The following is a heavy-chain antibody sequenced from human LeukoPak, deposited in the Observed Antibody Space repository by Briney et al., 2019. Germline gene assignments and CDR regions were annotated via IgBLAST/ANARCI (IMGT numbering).Heavy chain of an antibody. CDR3: AGARGWEFSS. D-gene: IGHD1-26*01. CDR2: IQQDGSVQ. CDR1: GFTFSSYS. Sequence: GGSLRLSCAASGFTFSSYSMNWVRQAPGKGLEWVATIQQDGSVQHYLDSVKGRFTISRDNGKNSLYLQMNTLRAEDTAVYYCAGARGWEFSSWGQGTLVTVSS. V-gene: IGHV3-7*01. J-gene: IGHJ5*02.